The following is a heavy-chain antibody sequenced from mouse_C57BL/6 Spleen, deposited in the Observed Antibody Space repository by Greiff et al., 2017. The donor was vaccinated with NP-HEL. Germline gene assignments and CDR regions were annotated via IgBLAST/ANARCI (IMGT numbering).Heavy chain of an antibody. CDR3: AIITTVHWYFDV. CDR1: GYTFTDYN. D-gene: IGHD1-1*01. Sequence: VQLQQSGPELVKPGASVKIPCKASGYTFTDYNMDWVKQSHGKSLEWIGDINPNNGGTIYNQKFKGKATLTVDKSSSTAYMQLSSLTSEDSAFYYCAIITTVHWYFDVWGTGTTVTVSS. CDR2: INPNNGGT. V-gene: IGHV1-18*01. J-gene: IGHJ1*03.